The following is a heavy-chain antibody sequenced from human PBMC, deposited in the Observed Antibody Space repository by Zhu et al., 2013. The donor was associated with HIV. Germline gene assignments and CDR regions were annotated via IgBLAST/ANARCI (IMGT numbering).Heavy chain of an antibody. Sequence: QSGAEVKKPGASVKVSCTASGYTFTRYGISWVRQAPGQGLEWMGWISAYNGNTKNAQKFQGRVTMTTDTSTSTAYMELRSLRLDDTAVYYCAREGGGLDIVLEGAMDVWGQRATVTGLL. CDR3: AREGGGLDIVLEGAMDV. CDR1: GYTFTRYG. D-gene: IGHD2-8*01. J-gene: IGHJ6*01. V-gene: IGHV1-18*01. CDR2: ISAYNGNT.